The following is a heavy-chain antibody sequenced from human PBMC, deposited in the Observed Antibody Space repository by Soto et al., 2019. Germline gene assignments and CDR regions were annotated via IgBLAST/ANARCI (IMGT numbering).Heavy chain of an antibody. J-gene: IGHJ4*02. CDR1: GYAFTTYG. V-gene: IGHV1-18*01. CDR3: ARRRYGDY. CDR2: FSAHNGNT. D-gene: IGHD1-1*01. Sequence: QVHLVQSGAEVKKPGASVKVSCQGSGYAFTTYGITWVRQAPGQGLEWMGWFSAHNGNTNYAQKLQGRVTVTRDTSTSTAYMELRSLRYDDTAVYYCARRRYGDYWGQGALVTVSS.